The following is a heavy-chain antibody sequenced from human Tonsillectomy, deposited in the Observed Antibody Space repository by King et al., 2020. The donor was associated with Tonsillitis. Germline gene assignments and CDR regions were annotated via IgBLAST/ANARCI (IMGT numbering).Heavy chain of an antibody. J-gene: IGHJ4*02. D-gene: IGHD3-22*01. CDR3: ARGPGYYDSSGYYKYYFDY. CDR1: GGSFSGYY. Sequence: VQLQQWGAGLLKPSETLSLTCAVYGGSFSGYYWSWIRQPPGKGLEWIGEINHSGSTNYNPSLKSRVTISVDTSKNQFSLKLSSVTAADTAVYYCARGPGYYDSSGYYKYYFDYWGQGTLVTVSS. V-gene: IGHV4-34*01. CDR2: INHSGST.